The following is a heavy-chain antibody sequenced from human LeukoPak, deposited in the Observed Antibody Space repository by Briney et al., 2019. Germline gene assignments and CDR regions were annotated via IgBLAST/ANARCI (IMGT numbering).Heavy chain of an antibody. CDR2: INPSGGST. CDR3: ARDFGAVAAPTDY. V-gene: IGHV1-46*01. J-gene: IGHJ4*02. Sequence: ASVKVSCKASGYTFTSYYMHWVGQAPGQGLEWMGIINPSGGSTSYAQKFQGRVTITRDTSTSTVYMELSSLRSEDTAVYYCARDFGAVAAPTDYWGQGTLVTVSS. D-gene: IGHD6-19*01. CDR1: GYTFTSYY.